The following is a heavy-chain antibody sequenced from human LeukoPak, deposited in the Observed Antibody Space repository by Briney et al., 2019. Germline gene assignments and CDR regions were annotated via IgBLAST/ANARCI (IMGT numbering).Heavy chain of an antibody. J-gene: IGHJ4*02. CDR1: GFTFSSYA. CDR3: AGEQYYYDSSGYPKYFDY. V-gene: IGHV3-23*01. Sequence: PGGSLRLSCAASGFTFSSYAMSWVRQAPGKGLEWVSTLSGSGGSTFYADSVKGRFTISRDNSNNTLYLQMNSLRAEDTAVYYCAGEQYYYDSSGYPKYFDYWGQGTLVTVSS. D-gene: IGHD3-22*01. CDR2: LSGSGGST.